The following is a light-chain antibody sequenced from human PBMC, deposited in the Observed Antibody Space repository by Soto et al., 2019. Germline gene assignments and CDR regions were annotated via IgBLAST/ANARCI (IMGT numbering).Light chain of an antibody. J-gene: IGKJ1*01. CDR2: AAS. Sequence: AIRMHQSPSSFSASTGDRVTITCRASQGISSYLAWYQQKPGKAPKLLIYAASTLQSGVPSRFSGSGSGTDFTLTISCLQSEDFATYYWQQYYSYPWTFGQGTQVEIK. CDR1: QGISSY. CDR3: QQYYSYPWT. V-gene: IGKV1-8*01.